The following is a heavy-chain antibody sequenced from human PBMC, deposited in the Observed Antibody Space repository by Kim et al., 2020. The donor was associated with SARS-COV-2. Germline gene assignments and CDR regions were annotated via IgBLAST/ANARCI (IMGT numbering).Heavy chain of an antibody. CDR3: ARDKSIPSYDAFDI. D-gene: IGHD3-10*01. Sequence: DSVKSRCSVSRDNAKVSLYLQMDSLRAEDTAVYYCARDKSIPSYDAFDIWGQGTMVTVSS. J-gene: IGHJ3*02. V-gene: IGHV3-7*03.